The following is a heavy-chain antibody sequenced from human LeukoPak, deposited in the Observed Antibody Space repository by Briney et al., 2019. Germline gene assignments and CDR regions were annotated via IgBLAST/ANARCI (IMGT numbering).Heavy chain of an antibody. Sequence: GASVKVSCKASGYTFTSYAIHWVRQAPGQRLEWMGWINAGNGNTKYSQNFQGRVTFISNTSATTAFMELSSLRSEDAAVYYCARDSGSGSNDYWGQGTLVTVSS. CDR2: INAGNGNT. CDR1: GYTFTSYA. J-gene: IGHJ4*02. CDR3: ARDSGSGSNDY. V-gene: IGHV1-3*01. D-gene: IGHD1-26*01.